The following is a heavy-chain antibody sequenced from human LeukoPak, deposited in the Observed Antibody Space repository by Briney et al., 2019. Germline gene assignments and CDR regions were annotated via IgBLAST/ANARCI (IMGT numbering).Heavy chain of an antibody. CDR1: GFTFSGSA. Sequence: PGGSLRLSCAASGFTFSGSAMHWVRQASGKGLEWVGRIRSKANSYATAYAASVKGRFTISRDDSKNTAYLQMNSLKTEDTAVYYCARETEMATIEDYWGQGTLVTVSS. J-gene: IGHJ4*02. CDR2: IRSKANSYAT. V-gene: IGHV3-73*01. CDR3: ARETEMATIEDY. D-gene: IGHD5-24*01.